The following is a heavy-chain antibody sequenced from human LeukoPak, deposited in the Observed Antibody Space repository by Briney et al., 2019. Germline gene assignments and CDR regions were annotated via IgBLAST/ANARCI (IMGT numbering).Heavy chain of an antibody. CDR1: GFTFSNYG. CDR3: TKSGSAWAFFQD. CDR2: IWYDGSNK. D-gene: IGHD6-19*01. Sequence: GRSLRLSCAASGFTFSNYGMHWVRQAPGKGLEWVAAIWYDGSNKLYADSVKGRFTISRDISKNTLFLQMNSLTVEGTAVYYCTKSGSAWAFFQDWGQGTLVTVSS. V-gene: IGHV3-33*06. J-gene: IGHJ1*01.